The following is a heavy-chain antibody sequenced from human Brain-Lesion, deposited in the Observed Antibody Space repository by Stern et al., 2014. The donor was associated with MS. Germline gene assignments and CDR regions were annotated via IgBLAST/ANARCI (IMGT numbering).Heavy chain of an antibody. D-gene: IGHD3-3*01. CDR3: ARDQRGITIFGVVTDYYYLGMDV. CDR2: INPTNGGT. Sequence: VQLVQSGAEVKKPGASVKVSCKTSGYIFTGYYIHWVRQAPGQGLEWMAWINPTNGGTTHAQKFQGRVTMSRNTSISTAYVELSSLTTDDTAVYYCARDQRGITIFGVVTDYYYLGMDVWGQGTTVTVSS. J-gene: IGHJ6*02. CDR1: GYIFTGYY. V-gene: IGHV1-2*02.